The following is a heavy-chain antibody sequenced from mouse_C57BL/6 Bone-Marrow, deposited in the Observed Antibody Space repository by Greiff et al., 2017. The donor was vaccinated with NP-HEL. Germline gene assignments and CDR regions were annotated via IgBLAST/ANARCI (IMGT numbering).Heavy chain of an antibody. Sequence: VQGVESGPGLVAPSQSLSITCTVSGFSFTSYAISWVRQPPGKGLEWLGVIWTGGGTNYNSALKSRLSISKDNSKSQVFLKMNSLQTDDTARYYCARNSGTTVVATNYWYFDVWGTGTTVTVSS. CDR1: GFSFTSYA. CDR2: IWTGGGT. D-gene: IGHD1-1*01. V-gene: IGHV2-9-1*01. J-gene: IGHJ1*03. CDR3: ARNSGTTVVATNYWYFDV.